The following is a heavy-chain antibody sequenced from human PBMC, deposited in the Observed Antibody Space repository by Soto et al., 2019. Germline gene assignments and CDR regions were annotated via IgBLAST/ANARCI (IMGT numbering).Heavy chain of an antibody. D-gene: IGHD3-10*01. CDR1: GDTFTFYS. CDR2: INPILSMS. V-gene: IGHV1-69*02. J-gene: IGHJ4*02. Sequence: QVQLVQSGAEVKKPGSSVRVSCKASGDTFTFYSINWVRQAPGLGLEWMGRINPILSMSNYAQRFQGRVTTTADKYTSTAYMELSSLRSEDTAMYYCASSYGSGYRAFDYWGQGALVTVSS. CDR3: ASSYGSGYRAFDY.